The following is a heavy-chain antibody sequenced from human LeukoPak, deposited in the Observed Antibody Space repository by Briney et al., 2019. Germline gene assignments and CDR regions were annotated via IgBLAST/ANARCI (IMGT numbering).Heavy chain of an antibody. V-gene: IGHV4-30-2*01. CDR1: GDSISSGGYY. CDR3: ATVVGATPYFDY. Sequence: SETLSLTCTVSGDSISSGGYYWSWIRQPPGKGLEWVGYIFHDGSTYYNPSLRSRVTISVDRSKNQFSLKLTSVTAADTAVYYCATVVGATPYFDYWGQGTLVTVSS. J-gene: IGHJ4*02. D-gene: IGHD1-26*01. CDR2: IFHDGST.